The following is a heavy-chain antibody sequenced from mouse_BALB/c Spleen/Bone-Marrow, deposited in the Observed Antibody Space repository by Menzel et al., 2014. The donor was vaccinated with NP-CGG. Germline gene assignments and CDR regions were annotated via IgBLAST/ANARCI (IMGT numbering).Heavy chain of an antibody. CDR3: SSYAMDY. V-gene: IGHV14-3*02. CDR2: IDAANGNT. Sequence: VQLKDSRAELVKPGASVKLSCTASGFNIKDTYMHWVKQRPEQGLEWIGRIDAANGNTKYDPKFQGKATITADTSSNTAYLQLSSLTSEDTAVYYGSSYAMDYWGQGTSVTVSS. CDR1: GFNIKDTY. J-gene: IGHJ4*01.